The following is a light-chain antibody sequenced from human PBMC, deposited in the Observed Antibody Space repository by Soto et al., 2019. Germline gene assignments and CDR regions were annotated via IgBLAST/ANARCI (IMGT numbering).Light chain of an antibody. CDR3: QSYDSSNVV. V-gene: IGLV6-57*02. CDR2: ADD. J-gene: IGLJ2*01. CDR1: SGSIAINY. Sequence: NFMLTQPHSVSESPGKTVTISCTGSSGSIAINYVQWYQQRPGSAPTTVIYADDQRPSGVPDRFSGSIDSSSNSASLTISGLRTEDEADYYCQSYDSSNVVFGGGTKLTVL.